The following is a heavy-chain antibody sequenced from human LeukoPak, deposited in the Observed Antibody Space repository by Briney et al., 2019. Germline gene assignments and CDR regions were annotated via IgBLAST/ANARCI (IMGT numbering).Heavy chain of an antibody. Sequence: GGSLRLSCAASGFTFSSYAMSWVRQAPGKGLEWVSAISGSGGSTYYADSVKGRFTISRDNSKNTLYLQMNSLRAEDTAVYYCATAGLSTYYYDSSGYYSFDYWGQGTLVTVSS. V-gene: IGHV3-23*01. CDR2: ISGSGGST. CDR3: ATAGLSTYYYDSSGYYSFDY. D-gene: IGHD3-22*01. CDR1: GFTFSSYA. J-gene: IGHJ4*02.